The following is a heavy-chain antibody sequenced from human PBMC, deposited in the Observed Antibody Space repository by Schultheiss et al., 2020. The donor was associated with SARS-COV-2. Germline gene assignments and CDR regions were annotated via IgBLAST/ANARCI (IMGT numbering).Heavy chain of an antibody. V-gene: IGHV4-39*07. Sequence: SETLSLTCTVSGGSISSSSYYWGWIRQPPGKGLEWIGEINHSGSTNYNPSLKSRVTISVDTSKNQFFLKLNSVTAADTAVYYCARRARETTVTYWYFDLWGRGTLVTVSS. J-gene: IGHJ2*01. CDR2: INHSGST. D-gene: IGHD4-17*01. CDR3: ARRARETTVTYWYFDL. CDR1: GGSISSSSYY.